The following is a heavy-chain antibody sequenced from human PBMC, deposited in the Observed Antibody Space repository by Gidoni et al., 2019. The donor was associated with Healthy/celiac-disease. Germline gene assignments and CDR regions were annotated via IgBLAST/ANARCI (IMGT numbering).Heavy chain of an antibody. Sequence: QVQLQESGPGLVKPSQTLSLTCTVSGGSISSGGYSWRWIRQHPGKGLEWIGYIYYSGSTYYNPSLKSRVTISVDTSKNQFSLKLSSVTAADTAVYYCARVTPPPYCSGGSCYYGAFDIWGQGTMVTVSS. V-gene: IGHV4-31*03. J-gene: IGHJ3*02. CDR1: GGSISSGGYS. D-gene: IGHD2-15*01. CDR3: ARVTPPPYCSGGSCYYGAFDI. CDR2: IYYSGST.